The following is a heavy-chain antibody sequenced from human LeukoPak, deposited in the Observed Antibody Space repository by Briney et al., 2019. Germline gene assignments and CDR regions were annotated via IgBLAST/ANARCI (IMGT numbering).Heavy chain of an antibody. Sequence: SVKVSCKASGGTFSRYAMSWVRQAPGQGLEWMGGIIPIFGTASFAQKFQGRVTITADESTGTAYMELSSLRSEDTAVYYCARVVTPRYCSTPSCYWKGWFDPWGQGTLVTVSS. J-gene: IGHJ5*02. V-gene: IGHV1-69*13. CDR3: ARVVTPRYCSTPSCYWKGWFDP. D-gene: IGHD2-2*01. CDR1: GGTFSRYA. CDR2: IIPIFGTA.